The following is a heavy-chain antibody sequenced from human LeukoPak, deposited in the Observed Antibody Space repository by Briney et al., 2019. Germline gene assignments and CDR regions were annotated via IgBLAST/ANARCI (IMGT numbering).Heavy chain of an antibody. CDR3: AKSNAWDWFDP. Sequence: NTSGTLSLTCAVSGGSITSSNWWSWVRQPPGQGLEWIGEIYYTGNTNYNPSLKSRVTISVDKSNNQFSLNLSSVTAADTAVYYCAKSNAWDWFDPWGQGTLVTVSS. CDR2: IYYTGNT. V-gene: IGHV4-4*02. D-gene: IGHD4-11*01. J-gene: IGHJ5*02. CDR1: GGSITSSNW.